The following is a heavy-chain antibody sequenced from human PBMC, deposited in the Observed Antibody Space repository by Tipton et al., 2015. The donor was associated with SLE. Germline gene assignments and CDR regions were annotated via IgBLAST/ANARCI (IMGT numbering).Heavy chain of an antibody. J-gene: IGHJ3*02. CDR1: GGSISSGDYY. CDR3: ARMGRPVVSYAFDI. Sequence: TLSLTCTVSGGSISSGDYYWSWIRQPPGKGLEWIGEVNHSGSTNYNPSLKSRVTISVDTSKNQLSLKLSSVTAADTAVYYCARMGRPVVSYAFDIWGQGTMVTVSS. CDR2: VNHSGST. V-gene: IGHV4-61*08. D-gene: IGHD2-8*02.